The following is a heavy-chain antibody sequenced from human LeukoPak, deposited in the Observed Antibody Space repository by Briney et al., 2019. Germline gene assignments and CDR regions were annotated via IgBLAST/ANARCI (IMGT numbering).Heavy chain of an antibody. CDR1: GFTFSSYG. CDR2: IWYDGSNK. CDR3: ARYSSYGMDI. Sequence: GGSLRLSGAASGFTFSSYGMHGVRQAPGKGLEWVAVIWYDGSNKYYADSVEGRFTISRDNSKNTLYLQMNSLRAEDTAVYYCARYSSYGMDIWGQGTTVTVSS. V-gene: IGHV3-33*01. D-gene: IGHD3-9*01. J-gene: IGHJ6*02.